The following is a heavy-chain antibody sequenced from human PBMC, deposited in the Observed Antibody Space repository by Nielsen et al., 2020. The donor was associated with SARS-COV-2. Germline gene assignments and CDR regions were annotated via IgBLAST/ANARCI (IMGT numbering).Heavy chain of an antibody. Sequence: GESLKISCAASGFTFSSYAMSWVRQAPGKGLEWVSAISGSGGSTYYADSVKGRFTISRDNSKNTLYLQMNSLRAEDTAVYYCAKDAHPQYLYSYGKMNWFDPWGQGTLVTVSS. CDR3: AKDAHPQYLYSYGKMNWFDP. V-gene: IGHV3-23*01. J-gene: IGHJ5*02. CDR2: ISGSGGST. CDR1: GFTFSSYA. D-gene: IGHD5-18*01.